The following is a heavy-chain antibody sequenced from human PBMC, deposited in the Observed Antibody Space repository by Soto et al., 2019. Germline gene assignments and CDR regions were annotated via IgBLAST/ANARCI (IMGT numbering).Heavy chain of an antibody. Sequence: GGSLRLSCAASGFTFSSYDMHWVRQATGKGLEWVSAIGTAGDTYYPGSVKGRFTISRENAKNSLYLQMNSLRAEDTAVYYCARGSSNYYGSGSPNWFDPWGQGTLVTVSS. CDR3: ARGSSNYYGSGSPNWFDP. V-gene: IGHV3-13*01. D-gene: IGHD3-10*01. J-gene: IGHJ5*02. CDR2: IGTAGDT. CDR1: GFTFSSYD.